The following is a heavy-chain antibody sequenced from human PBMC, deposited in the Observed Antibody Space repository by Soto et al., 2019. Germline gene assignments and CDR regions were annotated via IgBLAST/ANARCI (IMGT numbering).Heavy chain of an antibody. J-gene: IGHJ4*02. V-gene: IGHV3-64*01. D-gene: IGHD6-19*01. CDR3: ATQSSSGWPFDY. CDR2: ISSNGGST. CDR1: GFTFSSYA. Sequence: GGSLRLSCAASGFTFSSYAMRWVRQAPGKGLEYVSAISSNGGSTYYANSVKGRFTISRDNSKNTLYLQMGSLRAEDMAVYYCATQSSSGWPFDYWGQGTLVTVSS.